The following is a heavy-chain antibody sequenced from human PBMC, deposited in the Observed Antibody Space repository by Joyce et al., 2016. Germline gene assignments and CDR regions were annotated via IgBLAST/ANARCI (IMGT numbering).Heavy chain of an antibody. CDR2: IRSKAYGGTT. CDR1: GSTFGEYA. D-gene: IGHD2-15*01. Sequence: EVQLVESGGGLVKPGRSLRLSCTSSGSTFGEYAMHWFRQASGKGLEWGSFIRSKAYGGTTEYAASVKGRFTISRDDSKSIAYLRMNSLKTEDTAVYYCTRIGDCSGGSCYEGWFDPWGQGTLVTVSS. V-gene: IGHV3-49*05. CDR3: TRIGDCSGGSCYEGWFDP. J-gene: IGHJ5*02.